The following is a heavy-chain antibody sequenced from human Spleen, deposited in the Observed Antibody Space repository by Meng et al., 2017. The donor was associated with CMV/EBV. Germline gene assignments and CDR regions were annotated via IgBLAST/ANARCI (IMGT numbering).Heavy chain of an antibody. CDR3: ARDLRGSGDY. CDR1: GFTFSSYA. D-gene: IGHD3-10*01. V-gene: IGHV3-66*02. J-gene: IGHJ4*02. Sequence: GGSLRLSCAASGFTFSSYAMSWVRQAPGKGLEWVSVIYSGGSTYYADSVKGRFTISRDNSKNTLYLQMNSLRAEDTAVYYCARDLRGSGDYWGQGTLVTVSS. CDR2: IYSGGST.